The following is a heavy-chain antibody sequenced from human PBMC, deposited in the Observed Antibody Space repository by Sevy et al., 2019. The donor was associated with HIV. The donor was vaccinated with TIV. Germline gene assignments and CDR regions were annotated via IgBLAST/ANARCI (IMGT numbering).Heavy chain of an antibody. CDR3: ARVSGSEKDSFDI. Sequence: GGSLILSCAASGFTVSSNYMSWVRQAPGKGLEWVSVIYSGGSTYYADSVKGRFTISRDNSKNMVYHQMNSLRAEDTAVYYCARVSGSEKDSFDIWGQGTMVTVSS. J-gene: IGHJ3*02. D-gene: IGHD3-10*01. V-gene: IGHV3-53*01. CDR2: IYSGGST. CDR1: GFTVSSNY.